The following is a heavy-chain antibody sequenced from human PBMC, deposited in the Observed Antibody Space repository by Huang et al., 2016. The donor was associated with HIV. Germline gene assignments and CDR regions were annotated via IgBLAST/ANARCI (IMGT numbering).Heavy chain of an antibody. J-gene: IGHJ6*02. CDR2: IYPGDSDT. CDR1: GYRFRSNW. D-gene: IGHD3-10*01. Sequence: EVQLVQSGAEVKKPGESLKISCKGSGYRFRSNWIGWVRQMPGKGLEWMGIIYPGDSDTRYSTSFQGQVTISADKSINTAYLQWSSLKASDTAMYYCARLIGSPSFYYGLDVWGQGTTVTVSS. V-gene: IGHV5-51*01. CDR3: ARLIGSPSFYYGLDV.